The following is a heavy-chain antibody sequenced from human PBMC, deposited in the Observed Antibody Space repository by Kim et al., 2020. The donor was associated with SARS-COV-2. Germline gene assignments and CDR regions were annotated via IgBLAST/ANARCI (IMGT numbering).Heavy chain of an antibody. CDR3: ASLSITAACGDIDY. V-gene: IGHV4-39*01. Sequence: SETLSLTCTVSGGSISSSSYYWGWIRQPPGKGLEWIGSIYYSGSTYYNPSLKSRVTISVDTSKNQFSLKLSSVTAADTAVYYCASLSITAACGDIDYWGQGTLVTVSS. CDR2: IYYSGST. D-gene: IGHD6-13*01. J-gene: IGHJ4*02. CDR1: GGSISSSSYY.